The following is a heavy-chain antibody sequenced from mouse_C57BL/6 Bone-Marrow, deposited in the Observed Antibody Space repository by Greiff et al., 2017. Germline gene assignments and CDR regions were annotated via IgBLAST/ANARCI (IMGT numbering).Heavy chain of an antibody. Sequence: QVQLQQSGPGLVQPSQSLSITCTVSGFSLTSYCVHWVRQSPGKGLEWLGVIWSGGSTDYNAAFISRLSISKDNSKSQVFFKMNSLQADDTAIDYCARKTPPAYAMDYWGQGTSVTVSS. CDR1: GFSLTSYC. CDR2: IWSGGST. J-gene: IGHJ4*01. CDR3: ARKTPPAYAMDY. V-gene: IGHV2-2*01.